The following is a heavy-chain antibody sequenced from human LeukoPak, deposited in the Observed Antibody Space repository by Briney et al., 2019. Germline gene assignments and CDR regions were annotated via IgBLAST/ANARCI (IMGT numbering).Heavy chain of an antibody. V-gene: IGHV3-20*04. CDR2: INWNGAWT. D-gene: IGHD3-22*01. CDR3: AAYYYDSSRGFDL. J-gene: IGHJ5*02. Sequence: GGSLRLSCAASGFKFDDYGMSWVRQAPGKGLEWVCDINWNGAWTGYADSVKGRFTISRDNAKNSLYLQMNSLRAEDTALHYCAAYYYDSSRGFDLWGQGTLVTVSA. CDR1: GFKFDDYG.